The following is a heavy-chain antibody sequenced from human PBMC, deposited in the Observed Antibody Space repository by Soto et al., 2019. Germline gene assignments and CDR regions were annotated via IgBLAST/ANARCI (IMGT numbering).Heavy chain of an antibody. D-gene: IGHD5-12*01. CDR1: GFTFTNAW. V-gene: IGHV3-15*07. Sequence: GGSLRLSCAVSGFTFTNAWMNWVRQAPGKGLEWVGRIKSKTDGGTTDYTAPVRGRFTISRDDSENTLYLQMNSLRTDDTAVYYCTTVGYTFGTKRSLDYWGQGTLVTV. J-gene: IGHJ4*02. CDR2: IKSKTDGGTT. CDR3: TTVGYTFGTKRSLDY.